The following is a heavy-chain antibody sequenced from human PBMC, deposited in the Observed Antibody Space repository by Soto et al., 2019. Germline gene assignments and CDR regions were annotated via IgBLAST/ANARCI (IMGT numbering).Heavy chain of an antibody. V-gene: IGHV3-23*01. CDR1: GFTFSTYA. J-gene: IGHJ3*02. CDR3: ASRGRPAFDI. CDR2: ISGSGGSR. Sequence: EVQVLESGGGLVQPGGSLRLSCVASGFTFSTYAMSWVRQAPGKGLEWVSGISGSGGSRDYAVSVKGRFTISRDKSKNTLYLQMNSLTAEDSAVYYCASRGRPAFDIWGRGTMVTVSS.